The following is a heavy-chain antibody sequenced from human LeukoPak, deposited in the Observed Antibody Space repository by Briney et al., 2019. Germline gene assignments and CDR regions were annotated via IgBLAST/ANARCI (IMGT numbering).Heavy chain of an antibody. V-gene: IGHV1-8*01. CDR2: MNPNSGNT. CDR1: GYTFTSYD. Sequence: ASVKVSCKASGYTFTSYDINWVRQATGQGLEWMGWMNPNSGNTGYAQKFQGRVTMTRDTSINTAYMELSRLRSDDTAVYYCARDLNWGSEVYWGQGTLVTVSS. CDR3: ARDLNWGSEVY. D-gene: IGHD7-27*01. J-gene: IGHJ4*02.